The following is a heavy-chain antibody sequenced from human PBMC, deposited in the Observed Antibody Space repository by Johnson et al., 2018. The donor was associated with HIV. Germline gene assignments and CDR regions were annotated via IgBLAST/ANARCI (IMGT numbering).Heavy chain of an antibody. CDR1: GFTFKNAW. CDR2: IKSKYHDETT. D-gene: IGHD2-15*01. CDR3: TKFVGFCSGGGCYTPGDV. V-gene: IGHV3-15*01. J-gene: IGHJ3*01. Sequence: VQLVESGGGLVKPGGSLRLSCAASGFTFKNAWMHWVRQAPGKGLEWIGRIKSKYHDETTDYAAPVKGRFAISRDDSKNTVYLQMNSLKAEDTAVYYCTKFVGFCSGGGCYTPGDVWGQGTVVTVSS.